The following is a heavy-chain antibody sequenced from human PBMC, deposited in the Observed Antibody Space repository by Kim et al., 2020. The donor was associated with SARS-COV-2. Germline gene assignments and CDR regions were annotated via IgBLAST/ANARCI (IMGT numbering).Heavy chain of an antibody. J-gene: IGHJ5*02. D-gene: IGHD2-15*01. CDR2: IYSDGST. Sequence: GGSLRLSCAASGLIFSGNYMSWVRQAPGKGLEWVSVIYSDGSTSYIDSVKGRFTISRDTSKNTLYLQMNSLRAADTAVYYCARGSFVNWFDPLGQGTL. CDR3: ARGSFVNWFDP. V-gene: IGHV3-66*01. CDR1: GLIFSGNY.